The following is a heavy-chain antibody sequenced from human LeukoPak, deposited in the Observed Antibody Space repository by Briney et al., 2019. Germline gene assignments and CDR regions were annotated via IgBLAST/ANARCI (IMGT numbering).Heavy chain of an antibody. J-gene: IGHJ4*02. CDR3: ARGTYYYLY. CDR2: IKPDGNEK. V-gene: IGHV3-7*05. Sequence: GGSLRLSCAASGFTFSTYYMTWVRQAPGKGLEWVAYIKPDGNEKYYVDSVKGRFTISRDNAKNSLYLQMSSLRTDDTAVYYCARGTYYYLYWDQGTLVTVSS. CDR1: GFTFSTYY.